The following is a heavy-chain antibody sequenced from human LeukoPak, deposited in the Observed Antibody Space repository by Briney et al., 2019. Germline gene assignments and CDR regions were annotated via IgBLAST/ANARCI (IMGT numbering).Heavy chain of an antibody. D-gene: IGHD3-22*01. V-gene: IGHV4-39*01. CDR3: ARSYDSSGYYNY. CDR1: GDSISTSNSY. Sequence: PSETLSLTCTVSGDSISTSNSYWGWIRQPPGKGLEWIGSIYYSGNTYYNASLKSRVTISVDTSKNQFSLKLISVTAADTAVYYCARSYDSSGYYNYWGQGTLVTVSS. CDR2: IYYSGNT. J-gene: IGHJ4*02.